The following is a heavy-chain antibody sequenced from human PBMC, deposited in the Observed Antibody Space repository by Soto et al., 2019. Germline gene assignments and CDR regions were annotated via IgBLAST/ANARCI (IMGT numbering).Heavy chain of an antibody. CDR2: INSDGSST. Sequence: PGGSLRLSCAASGFTFSSYWMHWVRQAPGKGLVWVSRINSDGSSTSYADSVKGRFTISRDNAKNTLYLQMNSLRAEDTAVYYCVKGYSILIYNWFDPWGQGTLVTVS. D-gene: IGHD3-22*01. V-gene: IGHV3-74*01. CDR3: VKGYSILIYNWFDP. J-gene: IGHJ5*02. CDR1: GFTFSSYW.